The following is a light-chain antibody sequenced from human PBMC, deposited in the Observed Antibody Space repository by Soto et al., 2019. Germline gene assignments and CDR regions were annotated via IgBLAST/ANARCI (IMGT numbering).Light chain of an antibody. CDR1: QGIRND. V-gene: IGKV1-6*02. Sequence: AIHMTPSPSSLSASVGDSVTITCRASQGIRNDLHWFQQKPGKAPRLLIYAASHLQDGVPSRFSGGGSGTDFSITISSLQPEDFATYYCQQDYNPRTFGQGTKVDIK. CDR2: AAS. J-gene: IGKJ1*01. CDR3: QQDYNPRT.